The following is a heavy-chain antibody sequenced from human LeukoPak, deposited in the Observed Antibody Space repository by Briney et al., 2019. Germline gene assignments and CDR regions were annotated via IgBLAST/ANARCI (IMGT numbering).Heavy chain of an antibody. Sequence: SETLSLTCTVSGGSINNYYWSWIRQPAGKGLEWIGRIYSSGSTNYNPSLKSRVTISVDTSKNQFSLKLSSVTAADTAVYYCARVVNSGYDYVFYYYMDVWGRGTTVTVSS. V-gene: IGHV4-4*07. J-gene: IGHJ6*03. CDR2: IYSSGST. CDR1: GGSINNYY. D-gene: IGHD5-12*01. CDR3: ARVVNSGYDYVFYYYMDV.